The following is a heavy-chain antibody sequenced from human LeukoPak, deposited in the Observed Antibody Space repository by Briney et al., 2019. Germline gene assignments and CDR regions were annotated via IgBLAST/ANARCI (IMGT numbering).Heavy chain of an antibody. CDR2: IYYSGST. CDR3: ARGGYQLLPYYYYGMDV. V-gene: IGHV4-31*03. Sequence: PSETLSLTCTVSGGSISSGGYYWSWIRQHPGKGLEWIGYIYYSGSTYYNPSLKSRVTISVDTSKNQFSLKLSSVTAADTAVYYCARGGYQLLPYYYYGMDVWGQGTTVTVSS. J-gene: IGHJ6*02. D-gene: IGHD2-2*01. CDR1: GGSISSGGYY.